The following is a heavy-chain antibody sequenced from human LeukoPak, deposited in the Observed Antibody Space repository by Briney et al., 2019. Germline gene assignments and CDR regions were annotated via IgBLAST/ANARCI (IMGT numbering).Heavy chain of an antibody. CDR1: GYSFTSYW. J-gene: IGHJ6*03. Sequence: GESLKISCKGSGYSFTSYWIGWVRQMPGKGLEWMGIIYPGDSDTGYSPSFQGRVTISADKSISTAYLQWSSLKASDTAMYYCARLPTAGSFFYYYYYMDVWGKGTTVTVSS. D-gene: IGHD6-13*01. CDR2: IYPGDSDT. V-gene: IGHV5-51*01. CDR3: ARLPTAGSFFYYYYYMDV.